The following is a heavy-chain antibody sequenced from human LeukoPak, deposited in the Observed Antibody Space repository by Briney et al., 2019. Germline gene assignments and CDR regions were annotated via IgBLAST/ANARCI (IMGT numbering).Heavy chain of an antibody. J-gene: IGHJ5*02. D-gene: IGHD3-9*01. V-gene: IGHV1-2*02. Sequence: GASVKVSCKASGYTFTGYYMHGVRQAPGQGLEWMGWINPNSGVTNYGPKFQGRVTMTRDTSSSTAYMELSRLRSDDPAVYYCAGGGKYYEILAGYYIAGSRSWFDPWGQGTLVTVSS. CDR2: INPNSGVT. CDR3: AGGGKYYEILAGYYIAGSRSWFDP. CDR1: GYTFTGYY.